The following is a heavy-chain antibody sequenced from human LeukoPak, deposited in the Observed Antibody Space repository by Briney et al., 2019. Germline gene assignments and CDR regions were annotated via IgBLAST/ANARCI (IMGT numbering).Heavy chain of an antibody. J-gene: IGHJ3*02. CDR1: GFTCSRYE. CDR2: ISSSGSTI. Sequence: PGGSLRLYCAASGFTCSRYEMNWVRKAPGKGLEWVSYISSSGSTIYYADSVKGRFTISRDNAKNSLYLQMNSLRAEDTAVYYCARDRFWYYYDSSGYYGDAFDIWGQGTMVTVSS. CDR3: ARDRFWYYYDSSGYYGDAFDI. D-gene: IGHD3-22*01. V-gene: IGHV3-48*03.